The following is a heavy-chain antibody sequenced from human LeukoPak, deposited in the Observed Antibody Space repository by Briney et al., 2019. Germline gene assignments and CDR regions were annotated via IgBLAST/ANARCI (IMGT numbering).Heavy chain of an antibody. V-gene: IGHV3-21*01. J-gene: IGHJ6*03. CDR1: GFTFSSYS. D-gene: IGHD2-15*01. CDR3: ARVECSGGSCYLSDYYYYYMDV. Sequence: PGGSLRLSCAASGFTFSSYSMNWVRQAPGKRLEWVSSISSSSSYIYYADSVKGRFTISRDNAKNSLYLQMNSLRAEDTAVYYCARVECSGGSCYLSDYYYYYMDVWGKGTTVTVSS. CDR2: ISSSSSYI.